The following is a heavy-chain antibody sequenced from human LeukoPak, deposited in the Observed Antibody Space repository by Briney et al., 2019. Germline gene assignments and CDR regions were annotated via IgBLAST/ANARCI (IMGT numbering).Heavy chain of an antibody. CDR1: GTSFSGYY. CDR2: INHRGST. CDR3: ARLGTYSNWFDP. J-gene: IGHJ5*02. V-gene: IGHV4-34*01. Sequence: PSETLSLTCAVYGTSFSGYYWSWIRQPPGKGLEWIGDINHRGSTNYNPSLKSRVTISLDTSKNQFSLKLSSVTAADTAVYYCARLGTYSNWFDPWGQGTPVTVSS. D-gene: IGHD1-26*01.